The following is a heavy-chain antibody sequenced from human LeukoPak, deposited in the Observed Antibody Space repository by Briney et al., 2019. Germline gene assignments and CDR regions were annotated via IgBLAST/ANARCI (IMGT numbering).Heavy chain of an antibody. CDR3: ARAPPTTVTTSRAFDI. D-gene: IGHD4-17*01. CDR1: GFTFSSYS. CDR2: ISSSSSYI. V-gene: IGHV3-21*01. J-gene: IGHJ3*02. Sequence: GGSLRLSCAASGFTFSSYSMNWARQAPGKGLEWVSSISSSSSYIYYADSVKGRFTISRDNAKNSLYLQMNSLRAEDTAVYYCARAPPTTVTTSRAFDIWGQGTMVTVSS.